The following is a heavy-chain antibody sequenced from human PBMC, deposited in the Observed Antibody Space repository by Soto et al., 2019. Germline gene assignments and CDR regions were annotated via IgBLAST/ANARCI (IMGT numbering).Heavy chain of an antibody. V-gene: IGHV3-23*01. CDR2: ISGSGGST. J-gene: IGHJ4*02. D-gene: IGHD2-2*01. CDR3: AKGVEDIVVVPAVMLDY. Sequence: SGSLRLSCAASGFTFSSYAMSWVRQAPGKXLEWVSAISGSGGSTYYADSVKGRFTISRDNSKNTLYLQMNSLRAEDTAVYYCAKGVEDIVVVPAVMLDYWGQGTLVTVSS. CDR1: GFTFSSYA.